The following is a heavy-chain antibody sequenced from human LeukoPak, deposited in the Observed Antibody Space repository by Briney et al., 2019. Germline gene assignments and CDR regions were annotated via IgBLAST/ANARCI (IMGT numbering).Heavy chain of an antibody. CDR2: INHSGST. Sequence: TPSETLSLTCAVYGGSFSGYYWSWIRQPPGKGLEWIGEINHSGSTNYNPSLKSRVTISVDTSKNQFSLKLSSVTAADTAVYYCAPSLRPVTGTTPPYYGMDVWGQGTTVTVSS. J-gene: IGHJ6*02. CDR3: APSLRPVTGTTPPYYGMDV. D-gene: IGHD1-7*01. V-gene: IGHV4-34*01. CDR1: GGSFSGYY.